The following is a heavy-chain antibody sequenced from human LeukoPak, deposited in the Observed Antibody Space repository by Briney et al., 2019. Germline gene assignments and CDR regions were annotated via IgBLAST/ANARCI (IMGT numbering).Heavy chain of an antibody. D-gene: IGHD3-10*01. V-gene: IGHV6-1*01. J-gene: IGHJ5*02. CDR1: GDSVSSTSAG. Sequence: SQTLSLISGMSGDSVSSTSAGWNCIRQSPSRSLEWLGRIYYRSPWYNDYATFVNRRITINPDTSKNQFSPQLNSVTHADTIVYYCTGCGLVRVLLHWFDPWGQGTLVTVSS. CDR2: IYYRSPWYN. CDR3: TGCGLVRVLLHWFDP.